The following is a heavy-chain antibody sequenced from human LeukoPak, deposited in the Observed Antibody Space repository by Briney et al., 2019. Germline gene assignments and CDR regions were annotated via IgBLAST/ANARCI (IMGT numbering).Heavy chain of an antibody. J-gene: IGHJ4*02. CDR3: AREGAARAMGY. Sequence: ASVTVSCKASGYTFPSYGIIWVRQAPGQGLEWMGWISDYNGNTNYAQKLQGRVTMTTDTSTSTAYMELRSLRSDDTAVYYCAREGAARAMGYWGQGTLVTVSS. D-gene: IGHD6-6*01. V-gene: IGHV1-18*01. CDR2: ISDYNGNT. CDR1: GYTFPSYG.